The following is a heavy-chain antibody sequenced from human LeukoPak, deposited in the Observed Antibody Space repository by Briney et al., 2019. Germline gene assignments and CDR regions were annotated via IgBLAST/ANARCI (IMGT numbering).Heavy chain of an antibody. CDR1: GFTFSSYS. D-gene: IGHD4-23*01. V-gene: IGHV3-21*01. CDR3: ARKSGGPDAFDI. CDR2: ISSSSSYI. J-gene: IGHJ3*02. Sequence: GGSLRLSCAASGFTFSSYSMNWVRQAPGKGVEWVSSISSSSSYIYYADSVKGRFTISRDNAKNSLYLQMNSLRAEDTAVYYCARKSGGPDAFDIWGQGTMVTVSS.